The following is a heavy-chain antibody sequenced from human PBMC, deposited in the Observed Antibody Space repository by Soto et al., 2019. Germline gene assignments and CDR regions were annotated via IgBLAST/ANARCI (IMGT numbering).Heavy chain of an antibody. V-gene: IGHV3-23*01. J-gene: IGHJ4*02. CDR1: ALTAIDHG. Sequence: PGGSLRLSCAMSALTAIDHGIDWVRQAPGKGLEWVSGISYTGGNTFYLDSVKGRFTISRDHSRNMMYLQMNDLRAEDTALYYCARETHTYSGSHEFDYWGRGTLVTVSS. CDR3: ARETHTYSGSHEFDY. D-gene: IGHD2-15*01. CDR2: ISYTGGNT.